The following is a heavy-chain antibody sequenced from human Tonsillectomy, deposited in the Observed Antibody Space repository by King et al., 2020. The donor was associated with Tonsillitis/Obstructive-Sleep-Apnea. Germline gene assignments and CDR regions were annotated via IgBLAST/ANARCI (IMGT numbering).Heavy chain of an antibody. J-gene: IGHJ6*02. CDR1: GFTFSTYG. D-gene: IGHD3-10*01. Sequence: VQLVESGGGVVQPGRSLRISCAASGFTFSTYGIHWVRQAPGKGLEWVAIIWHDGINKYYADSVKGRFTISRDNSKNTLYLEMNSLRAEDTAVYYCARDTHYYGSGSYYPRHNYGMDVWGQGTTVTVSS. CDR2: IWHDGINK. CDR3: ARDTHYYGSGSYYPRHNYGMDV. V-gene: IGHV3-33*01.